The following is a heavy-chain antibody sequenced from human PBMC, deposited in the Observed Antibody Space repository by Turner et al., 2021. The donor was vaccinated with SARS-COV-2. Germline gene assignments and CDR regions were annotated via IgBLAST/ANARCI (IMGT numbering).Heavy chain of an antibody. CDR2: ISYDGSSK. V-gene: IGHV3-30*18. D-gene: IGHD3-16*01. Sequence: QVRLVESGGGVVQPGRSLRLSCLASGFTFSSHGMHWVRQAPGKGLEGVAAISYDGSSKFYADFVKGRFTISRDDSSNTVYVEINSLRPEDTAVFYCAKDDGGLATTTYGMDVWGQGTTVTVSS. CDR3: AKDDGGLATTTYGMDV. J-gene: IGHJ6*02. CDR1: GFTFSSHG.